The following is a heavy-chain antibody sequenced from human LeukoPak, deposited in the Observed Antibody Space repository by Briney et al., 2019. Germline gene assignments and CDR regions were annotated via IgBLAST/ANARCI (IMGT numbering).Heavy chain of an antibody. CDR1: GFTFSSYV. V-gene: IGHV3-23*01. CDR3: AKDAKYVFFDY. Sequence: GGSLRLSCAASGFTFSSYVMSWVRQAPGKGLEWFSSISGSGGSTYYADSVKGRFTVSRDNSKNTLYLQMNSLRAEDTAVYYCAKDAKYVFFDYWGQGTLVTVSS. CDR2: ISGSGGST. D-gene: IGHD4/OR15-4a*01. J-gene: IGHJ4*02.